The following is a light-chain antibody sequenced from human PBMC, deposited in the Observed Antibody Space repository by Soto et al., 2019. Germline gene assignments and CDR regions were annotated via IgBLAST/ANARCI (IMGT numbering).Light chain of an antibody. CDR1: SSDVGGYNC. CDR3: SSYAGSNIPVV. Sequence: QSVLTQPPSASGSPGQSVTISCTGTSSDVGGYNCVSWYQQHPGKAPKLMIYEVSKRPSGVPDRFSGSKSGNTASLTVSGLQAEYEADYYCSSYAGSNIPVVVGGGTKLTVL. CDR2: EVS. J-gene: IGLJ2*01. V-gene: IGLV2-8*01.